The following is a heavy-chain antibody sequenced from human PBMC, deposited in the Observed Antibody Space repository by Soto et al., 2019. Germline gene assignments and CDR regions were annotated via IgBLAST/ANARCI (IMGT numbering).Heavy chain of an antibody. V-gene: IGHV3-30-3*01. CDR1: GFTFSSYA. J-gene: IGHJ6*02. CDR3: ARDRNFYYDSSGYYSFHYYGMDV. D-gene: IGHD3-22*01. Sequence: GGSLRLSCAASGFTFSSYAMHWVRQAPGKGLEWVAVISYDGSNKYYADSVKGRFTISRDNSKNTLYLQMNSLRAEDTAVYYCARDRNFYYDSSGYYSFHYYGMDVWGQGTTVTVSS. CDR2: ISYDGSNK.